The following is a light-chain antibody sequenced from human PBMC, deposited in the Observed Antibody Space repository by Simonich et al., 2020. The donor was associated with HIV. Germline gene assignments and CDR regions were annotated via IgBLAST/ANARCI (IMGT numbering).Light chain of an antibody. CDR2: LGS. CDR3: MQALQTPFT. J-gene: IGKJ3*01. CDR1: QSLLGSNGYKY. V-gene: IGKV2-28*01. Sequence: DLVMNQSPLSLPVTPGEPASISCRTSQSLLGSNGYKYLDWYLQRPGQSPQLLIYLGSNRASGVSDRFSGSGSGTDFTLKISRVEAEDVGVYYCMQALQTPFTFGPGTRVDIK.